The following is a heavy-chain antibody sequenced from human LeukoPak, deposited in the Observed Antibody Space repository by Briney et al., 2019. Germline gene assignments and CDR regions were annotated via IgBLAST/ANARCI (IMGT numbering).Heavy chain of an antibody. CDR1: GFTFDDYG. CDR2: INHSGST. V-gene: IGHV4-34*08. D-gene: IGHD4-17*01. Sequence: GSLRLSCAASGFTFDDYGMSWVRQAPGKGLEWIGEINHSGSTNYNPSLKSRVTISVDTSKNQFSLKLSSVTAADTAVYYCATDYGLRSWGQGTLVTVSS. J-gene: IGHJ4*02. CDR3: ATDYGLRS.